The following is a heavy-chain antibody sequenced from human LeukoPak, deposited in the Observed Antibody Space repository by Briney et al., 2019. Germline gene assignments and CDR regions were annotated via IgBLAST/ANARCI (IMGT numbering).Heavy chain of an antibody. D-gene: IGHD6-6*01. V-gene: IGHV4-59*01. CDR2: IYYSGST. J-gene: IGHJ6*02. CDR3: ARGAAPGYYYGMDV. CDR1: GGSISSYY. Sequence: SETLSLTCTVSGGSISSYYRSWIRQPPGKGLEWIGYIYYSGSTNYNPSLKSRVTISVDTSKNQFSLKLSSVTAADTAVYYCARGAAPGYYYGMDVWGQGTTVTVSS.